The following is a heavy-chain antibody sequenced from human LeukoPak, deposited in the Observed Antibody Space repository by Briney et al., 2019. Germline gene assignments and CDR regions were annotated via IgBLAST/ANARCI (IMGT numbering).Heavy chain of an antibody. Sequence: ASVKVSCKASGYTFTSYAMHWVGQAPGQRLEWMGWINAGNGNTKYSQKFQGRVTITSDTSASTAYMELSSLRSEDTAVYYCARDPITMVRGGQNWFDPWGQGTLVTVSS. D-gene: IGHD3-10*01. V-gene: IGHV1-3*01. CDR2: INAGNGNT. J-gene: IGHJ5*02. CDR1: GYTFTSYA. CDR3: ARDPITMVRGGQNWFDP.